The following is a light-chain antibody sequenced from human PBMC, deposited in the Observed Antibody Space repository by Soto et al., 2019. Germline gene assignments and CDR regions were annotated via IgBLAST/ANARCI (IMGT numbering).Light chain of an antibody. V-gene: IGKV3-20*01. CDR1: QSVSNND. CDR2: GAS. J-gene: IGKJ4*01. Sequence: PGDRARLSYRASQSVSNNDLAWYQQLPGQPPRLLIYGASNKSTGIPDMFSGSGSGTVFTLTISRLEPEDFAVYYCQQFGNSPLTFGGGTKVDIK. CDR3: QQFGNSPLT.